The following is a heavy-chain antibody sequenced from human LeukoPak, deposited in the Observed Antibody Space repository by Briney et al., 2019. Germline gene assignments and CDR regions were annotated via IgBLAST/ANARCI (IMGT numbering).Heavy chain of an antibody. Sequence: GGSLRLSCAASGFTFSSYGMIWVRQAPGKGLEWVSAISGSGGSTYYADSVKGRFTISRDNSKNTLYLQMNSLRAEDTAVYYCANHFKITAMVDYYYYMDVWGKGTTVTISS. CDR2: ISGSGGST. D-gene: IGHD5-18*01. CDR3: ANHFKITAMVDYYYYMDV. V-gene: IGHV3-23*01. CDR1: GFTFSSYG. J-gene: IGHJ6*03.